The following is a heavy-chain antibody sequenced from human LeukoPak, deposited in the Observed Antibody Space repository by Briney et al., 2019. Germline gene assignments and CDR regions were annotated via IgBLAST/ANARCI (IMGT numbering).Heavy chain of an antibody. V-gene: IGHV3-23*01. CDR3: ASSITMVRGVILH. CDR1: GFTFSSYA. CDR2: ISGSGGST. Sequence: GGSLRLSCAASGFTFSSYAMSWVRQAPGKGLEWVSAISGSGGSTYYADSVKGWFTISRDNSKNTLYLQMNSLRAEDTAVYYCASSITMVRGVILHWGQGTLVTVSS. D-gene: IGHD3-10*01. J-gene: IGHJ1*01.